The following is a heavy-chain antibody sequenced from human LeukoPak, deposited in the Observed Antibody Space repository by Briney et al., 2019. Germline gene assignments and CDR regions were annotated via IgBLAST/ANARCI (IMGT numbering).Heavy chain of an antibody. CDR3: ASQRWLQHYFEY. D-gene: IGHD5-24*01. V-gene: IGHV3-30*02. CDR1: GFTFTNSG. Sequence: PGGSVRLSCAASGFTFTNSGMHWVRQASGRGLEWVAFIQFHGSDIFYADSVEGRFTISRDNAKNSLYLQMNSLRAEDTAVYYCASQRWLQHYFEYWGQGTLVTVSS. CDR2: IQFHGSDI. J-gene: IGHJ4*02.